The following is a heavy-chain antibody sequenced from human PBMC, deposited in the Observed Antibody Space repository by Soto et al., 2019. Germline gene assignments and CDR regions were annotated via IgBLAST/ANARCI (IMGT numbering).Heavy chain of an antibody. CDR1: GFSLSTSGVG. D-gene: IGHD3-10*01. CDR3: AHRRAPLLWFGEDAFDI. V-gene: IGHV2-5*02. J-gene: IGHJ3*02. Sequence: QITLKESGPTLVKPTQTLTLTCTFSGFSLSTSGVGVGWIRQPPGKALEWLALIYWDDDKRYSPSLKSRLTITKDTSKNQVVLTMTNMDPVDTATYYRAHRRAPLLWFGEDAFDIWGQGTMVTVSS. CDR2: IYWDDDK.